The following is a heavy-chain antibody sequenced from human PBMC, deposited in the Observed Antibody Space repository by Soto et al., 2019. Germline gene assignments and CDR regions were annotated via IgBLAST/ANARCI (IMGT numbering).Heavy chain of an antibody. CDR2: MNPNSGNT. V-gene: IGHV1-8*01. CDR1: GYTFTSYD. J-gene: IGHJ4*02. Sequence: QVQLVQSGAEVKKPGASVKVSCKASGYTFTSYDINWVRQATGQGLEWMGWMNPNSGNTGYAQKFQGRVTMTRNTAISTAYIELSSLRSEDTAVYYCARGLRYFDWLLSNPLDYWGQGTLVTVSS. D-gene: IGHD3-9*01. CDR3: ARGLRYFDWLLSNPLDY.